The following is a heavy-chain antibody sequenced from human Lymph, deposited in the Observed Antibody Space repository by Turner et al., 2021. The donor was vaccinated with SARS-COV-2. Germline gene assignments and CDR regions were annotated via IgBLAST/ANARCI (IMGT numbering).Heavy chain of an antibody. Sequence: QVQLVQSGAEVKKPGSSVKVSCKASGGTFSSYAISWVRQAPGQGLGWMGGIIPILRIATYAQKCQGRVTITADKSTSTAYMELSSLRSEDTAVFYCARVVGGFGELGYYYYYGMDVWGQGTTVTVSS. D-gene: IGHD3-10*01. V-gene: IGHV1-69*10. CDR3: ARVVGGFGELGYYYYYGMDV. CDR2: IIPILRIA. CDR1: GGTFSSYA. J-gene: IGHJ6*02.